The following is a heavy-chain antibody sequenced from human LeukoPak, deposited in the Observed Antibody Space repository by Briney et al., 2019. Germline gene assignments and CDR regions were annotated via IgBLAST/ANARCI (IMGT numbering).Heavy chain of an antibody. D-gene: IGHD4/OR15-4a*01. CDR2: ISGSGGST. Sequence: PGGSLRLSCAASGFTFSSYPMSWVRQAPGKGLEWVSGISGSGGSTYYADSVKGRFTISRDNAKNSLYLQMNSLRAEDTAVYYCARDRAVDYWGQGTLVTVSS. V-gene: IGHV3-23*01. J-gene: IGHJ4*02. CDR1: GFTFSSYP. CDR3: ARDRAVDY.